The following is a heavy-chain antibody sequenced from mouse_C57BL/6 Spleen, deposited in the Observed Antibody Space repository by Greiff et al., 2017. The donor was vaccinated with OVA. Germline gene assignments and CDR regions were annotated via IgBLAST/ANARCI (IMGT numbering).Heavy chain of an antibody. CDR2: IDPETGGT. Sequence: VKLMESGAELVRPGASVTLSCKASGYTFTDYEMHWVKQTPVHGLEWIGAIDPETGGTAYNQKFKGKAILTADKSSSTAYMELRSLTSEDSAVYYCTRRGSYPFAYWGQGTLVTVSA. CDR3: TRRGSYPFAY. CDR1: GYTFTDYE. D-gene: IGHD2-12*01. J-gene: IGHJ3*01. V-gene: IGHV1-15*01.